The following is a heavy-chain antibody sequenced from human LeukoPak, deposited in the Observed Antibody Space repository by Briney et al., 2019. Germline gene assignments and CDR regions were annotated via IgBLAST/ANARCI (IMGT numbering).Heavy chain of an antibody. CDR2: IIPIFGTA. D-gene: IGHD3-22*01. V-gene: IGHV1-69*01. J-gene: IGHJ4*02. Sequence: SVKVSCKASGGTFSSYAISWVRQAPGQGLEWMGGIIPIFGTANYAQKFQGRVTITADESTSTAYMELSSLRSEDTAVYYCARDRYYYDSSGYYPDYWGQGTLVTVSS. CDR1: GGTFSSYA. CDR3: ARDRYYYDSSGYYPDY.